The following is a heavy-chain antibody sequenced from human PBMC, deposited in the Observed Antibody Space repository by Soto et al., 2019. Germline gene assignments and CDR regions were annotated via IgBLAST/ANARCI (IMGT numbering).Heavy chain of an antibody. CDR3: AKGGAIVAAGTRVYLYNAMDV. J-gene: IGHJ6*02. Sequence: LVKVSCKASGYTFTGYYVHWVRQAPGQGLEWMGWINPNSGDTYLAQRFQGRVTMNRDTSIGTAYMELRGLTSDDTAEYYCAKGGAIVAAGTRVYLYNAMDVWGQGTTVTVSS. D-gene: IGHD1-26*01. CDR2: INPNSGDT. CDR1: GYTFTGYY. V-gene: IGHV1-2*02.